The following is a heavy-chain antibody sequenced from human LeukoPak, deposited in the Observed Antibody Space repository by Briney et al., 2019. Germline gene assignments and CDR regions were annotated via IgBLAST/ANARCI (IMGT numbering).Heavy chain of an antibody. CDR2: ISSSSTTI. CDR3: AREFGS. CDR1: GFIFSSYR. V-gene: IGHV3-48*01. Sequence: GGSLRLSSVGSGFIFSSYRMNWVRQAPGKGLEWISYISSSSTTIYYADSVKGRFTISRDDAKNSLYLQMNSLRAEDTAVYYCAREFGSWGQGTLVTVSS. J-gene: IGHJ4*02.